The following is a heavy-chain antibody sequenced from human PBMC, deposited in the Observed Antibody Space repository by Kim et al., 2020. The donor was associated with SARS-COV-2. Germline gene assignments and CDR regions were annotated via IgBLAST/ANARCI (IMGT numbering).Heavy chain of an antibody. J-gene: IGHJ6*02. CDR1: GFTFSDYY. D-gene: IGHD3-9*01. CDR3: ARDRRYFDWLSNYYYGMDV. V-gene: IGHV3-11*01. CDR2: ISSSGSTI. Sequence: GGSLRLSCAASGFTFSDYYMSWIRQAPGKGLEWVSYISSSGSTIYYADSVKGRFTISRDNAKNSLYLQMNSLRAEDTAVYYCARDRRYFDWLSNYYYGMDVWGQGTTVTVSS.